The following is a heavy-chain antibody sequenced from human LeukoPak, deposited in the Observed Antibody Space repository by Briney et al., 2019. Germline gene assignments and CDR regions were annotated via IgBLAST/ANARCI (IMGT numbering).Heavy chain of an antibody. CDR2: IYHSGST. CDR1: GYSISSGYY. Sequence: PSETLSLTCAVSGYSISSGYYWGWIRQPPGKGLEWIGSIYHSGSTYYNPSLKSRVTISVDTSKNQFSLKLSSVTAADTAVYYCARQGSFPPQAGYFDYWGQGTLVTVSS. V-gene: IGHV4-38-2*01. CDR3: ARQGSFPPQAGYFDY. J-gene: IGHJ4*02. D-gene: IGHD2/OR15-2a*01.